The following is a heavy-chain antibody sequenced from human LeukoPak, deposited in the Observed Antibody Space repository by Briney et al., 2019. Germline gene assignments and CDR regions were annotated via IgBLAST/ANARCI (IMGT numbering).Heavy chain of an antibody. CDR2: INHSGST. Sequence: SETLSLTCAVYGGSFSGYYWSWIRQPPGKGLEWSGEINHSGSTNYNPSLKSRVTISVDTSKNQFSLKLSSVTAADTAVYYCARGRSWGSYRTYYFDYWGQGTLVTVSS. CDR3: ARGRSWGSYRTYYFDY. D-gene: IGHD3-16*02. J-gene: IGHJ4*02. V-gene: IGHV4-34*01. CDR1: GGSFSGYY.